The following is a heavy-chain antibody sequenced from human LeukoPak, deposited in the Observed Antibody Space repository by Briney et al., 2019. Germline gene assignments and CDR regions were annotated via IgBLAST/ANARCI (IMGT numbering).Heavy chain of an antibody. D-gene: IGHD6-13*01. CDR1: GFTFSSYW. CDR3: ATSSSWYSGYFDY. J-gene: IGHJ4*02. V-gene: IGHV3-74*01. Sequence: GGSLRLSCAASGFTFSSYWMHWVRQAPGKGLVWVSRINSDGSSTSYADSVKGRFTISRDNAKNTLYLQMNSLRAEDTAVYYCATSSSWYSGYFDYWGQGTLVTISS. CDR2: INSDGSST.